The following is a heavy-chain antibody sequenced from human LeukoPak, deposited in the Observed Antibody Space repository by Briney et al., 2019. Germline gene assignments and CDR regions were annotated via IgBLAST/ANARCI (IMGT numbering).Heavy chain of an antibody. Sequence: SVKVSCKASGGTFSSYAISWVRQAPGQGLEWMGRIIPIFGTANYAQKFQGRVTITTDESTSTAYMELSSLRSEDTAVYYCARGGDIVVVPAAYHFDYWGQGTLVTVSS. CDR2: IIPIFGTA. D-gene: IGHD2-2*01. V-gene: IGHV1-69*05. J-gene: IGHJ4*02. CDR3: ARGGDIVVVPAAYHFDY. CDR1: GGTFSSYA.